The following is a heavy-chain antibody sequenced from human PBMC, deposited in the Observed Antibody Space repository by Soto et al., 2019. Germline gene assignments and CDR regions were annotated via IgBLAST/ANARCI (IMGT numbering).Heavy chain of an antibody. J-gene: IGHJ4*02. D-gene: IGHD3-16*02. Sequence: GGSLRLSCAASGFTFSSYAVTWVRQAPGKGLEWVSAIRSDGGGTYYADSVKGRFTISRDNSKNTLYLQMNSLRVEDTALYYCAKDYLRLADYWGQGTLVTVSS. CDR3: AKDYLRLADY. CDR2: IRSDGGGT. CDR1: GFTFSSYA. V-gene: IGHV3-23*01.